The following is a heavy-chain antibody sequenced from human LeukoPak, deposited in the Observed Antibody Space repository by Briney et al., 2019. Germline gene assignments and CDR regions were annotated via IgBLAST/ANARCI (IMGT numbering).Heavy chain of an antibody. Sequence: GGSLRLSCAASGFTFDDYAMHWVRQAPGKGLEWVSGISWNSGSIGYADSVKGRFIISRDNAKNSLYLQMNSLRVEDTALYYCAKENYDILTGYKGYGMDVWGQGTTVNVSS. D-gene: IGHD3-9*01. CDR3: AKENYDILTGYKGYGMDV. J-gene: IGHJ6*02. V-gene: IGHV3-9*01. CDR2: ISWNSGSI. CDR1: GFTFDDYA.